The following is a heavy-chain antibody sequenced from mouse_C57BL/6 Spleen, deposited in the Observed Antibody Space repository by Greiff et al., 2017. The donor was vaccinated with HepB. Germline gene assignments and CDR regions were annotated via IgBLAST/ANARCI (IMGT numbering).Heavy chain of an antibody. J-gene: IGHJ2*01. CDR1: GYTFTDYY. Sequence: VQLQQSGPELVKPGASVKISCKASGYTFTDYYMNWVKQSHGKSLEWIGDINPNNGGTSYNQKFKGKATLTVDKSSSTAYMELRSLTSEDSAVYYCARNLITTVVAPFDYWGQGTTLTVSS. CDR2: INPNNGGT. V-gene: IGHV1-26*01. D-gene: IGHD1-1*01. CDR3: ARNLITTVVAPFDY.